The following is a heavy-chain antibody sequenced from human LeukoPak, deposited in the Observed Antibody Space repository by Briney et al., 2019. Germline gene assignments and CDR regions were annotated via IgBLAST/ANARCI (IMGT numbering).Heavy chain of an antibody. D-gene: IGHD6-6*01. CDR3: ARGPAARPLTVSFGYFDL. CDR1: GGSISSGDYY. V-gene: IGHV4-30-4*01. J-gene: IGHJ2*01. CDR2: IYYSGST. Sequence: SETLSLTCTVSGGSISSGDYYWSWIRQPPGKGLEWIGYIYYSGSTYYNPSLKSRVTISVDTSKNQFSLKLSSVTAADTAVYYCARGPAARPLTVSFGYFDLWGRGTLVTVSS.